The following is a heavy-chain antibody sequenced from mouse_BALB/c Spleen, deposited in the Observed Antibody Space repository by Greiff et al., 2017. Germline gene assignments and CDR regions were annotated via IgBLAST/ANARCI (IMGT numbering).Heavy chain of an antibody. D-gene: IGHD1-1*01. Sequence: EVKLQESGPGLVKPSQSLSLTCTVTGYSITSDYAWNWIRQFPGNKLEWMGYISYSGSTSYNPSLKSRISITRDTSKNQFFLQLNSVTTEDTATYYCASYYYGVFDYWGQGTTLTVSS. CDR1: GYSITSDYA. J-gene: IGHJ2*01. CDR2: ISYSGST. CDR3: ASYYYGVFDY. V-gene: IGHV3-2*02.